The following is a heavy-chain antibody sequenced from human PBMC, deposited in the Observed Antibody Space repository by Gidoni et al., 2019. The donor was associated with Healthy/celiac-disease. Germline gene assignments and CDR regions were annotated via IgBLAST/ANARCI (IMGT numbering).Heavy chain of an antibody. J-gene: IGHJ6*02. D-gene: IGHD1-1*01. CDR3: AREATNYYYDYGMDV. CDR2: ISYDGSNK. V-gene: IGHV3-30-3*01. Sequence: QVQLVESGGGVVQPGRSLRLSCAASGFTFSSYAMHWVRQAPGKGLEWVAVISYDGSNKYYADSVKGRFTISRDNSKNTLYLQMNSLRAEDTAVYYCAREATNYYYDYGMDVWGQGTTVTVSS. CDR1: GFTFSSYA.